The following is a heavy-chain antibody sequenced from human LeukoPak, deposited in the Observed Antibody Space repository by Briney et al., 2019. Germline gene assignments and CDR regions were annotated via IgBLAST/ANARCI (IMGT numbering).Heavy chain of an antibody. CDR2: IYTSGST. Sequence: ASETLSLTCTVSGGPISSYYWSWIRQPAGKGLEWIGRIYTSGSTNYNPSLKSRVTMSVDTSKNQFSLKLSSVTAADTAVYYCARGVRWLPDDAFDIWGQGTMVTVSS. D-gene: IGHD5-24*01. CDR1: GGPISSYY. CDR3: ARGVRWLPDDAFDI. V-gene: IGHV4-4*07. J-gene: IGHJ3*02.